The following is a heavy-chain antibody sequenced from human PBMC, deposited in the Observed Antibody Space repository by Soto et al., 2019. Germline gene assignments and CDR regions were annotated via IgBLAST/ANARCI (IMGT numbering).Heavy chain of an antibody. CDR2: IVPILGTT. D-gene: IGHD2-15*01. V-gene: IGHV1-69*16. J-gene: IGHJ4*02. CDR3: ARPRYCSGGRCYNNLDY. CDR1: GGTFSSYT. Sequence: QVQLVQSGTEVKKPGSSVKVSCKVSGGTFSSYTVSWVRHAPGQGLEWMGGIVPILGTTNYAQKFQGRVMITADESTSTSYMELRNLRSGDTAVYYCARPRYCSGGRCYNNLDYWGQGTLITVSS.